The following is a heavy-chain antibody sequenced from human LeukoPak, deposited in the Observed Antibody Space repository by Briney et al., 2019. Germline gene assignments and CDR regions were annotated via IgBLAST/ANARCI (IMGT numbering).Heavy chain of an antibody. CDR1: GFTFSSYA. D-gene: IGHD3-10*01. CDR2: ISYDGSNK. CDR3: ARGQYYYGSEDY. V-gene: IGHV3-30*04. Sequence: PGRSLRLSCAASGFTFSSYAMHWVRQAPGKGLEWVAVISYDGSNKCYADSVKGRFTISRDNAKNSLYLQMNSLRAEDTAVYYCARGQYYYGSEDYWGQGTLVTVSS. J-gene: IGHJ4*02.